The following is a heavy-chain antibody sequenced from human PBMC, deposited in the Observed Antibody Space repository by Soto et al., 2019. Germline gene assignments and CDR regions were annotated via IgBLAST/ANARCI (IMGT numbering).Heavy chain of an antibody. V-gene: IGHV4-30-4*01. CDR1: GGSISSGDYF. D-gene: IGHD3-9*01. Sequence: QVQLQESGPGLVKPSQTLSLTCTVSGGSISSGDYFWSWIRQSPGKGLEWIGYISSIGSTYYNPSLTSRVSVSRDTSKTQFSLKLSSVTTTDTAVYYCARGLVIRPYYYHGMDVWGQGTTVTVSS. CDR2: ISSIGST. CDR3: ARGLVIRPYYYHGMDV. J-gene: IGHJ6*02.